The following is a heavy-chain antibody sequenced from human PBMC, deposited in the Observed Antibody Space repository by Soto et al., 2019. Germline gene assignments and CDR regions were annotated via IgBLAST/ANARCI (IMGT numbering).Heavy chain of an antibody. CDR2: IYSGGST. V-gene: IGHV3-66*01. CDR3: ARDRGYSSGPHNWFDP. J-gene: IGHJ5*02. Sequence: GGSLRLSCAASGFTVSSNYMSWVRQAPGKGLEWVSLIYSGGSTYYADSVKGRFTISRDNSKNTLYLQMNSLRAEDTAVYYCARDRGYSSGPHNWFDPWGQGTLVTVSS. D-gene: IGHD6-19*01. CDR1: GFTVSSNY.